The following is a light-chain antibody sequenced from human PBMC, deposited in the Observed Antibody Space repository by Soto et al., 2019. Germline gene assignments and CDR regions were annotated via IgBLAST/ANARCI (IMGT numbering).Light chain of an antibody. CDR3: QQSYSTPYN. CDR1: QRISSN. J-gene: IGKJ2*01. CDR2: AAS. Sequence: DIQMTQSPSSLSASVGDRVTITCRVSQRISSNLNWYQQRPERAPELLIYAASSLQGGVPSRFSGSGSGADFTLTISSLQPEDLATYDCQQSYSTPYNFGQGTKLEI. V-gene: IGKV1-39*01.